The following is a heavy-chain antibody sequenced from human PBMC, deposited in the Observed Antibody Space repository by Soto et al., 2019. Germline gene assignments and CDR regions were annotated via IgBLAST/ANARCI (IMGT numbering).Heavy chain of an antibody. J-gene: IGHJ4*02. CDR2: ISSSSSYI. Sequence: GGSLRLSCAASGFTFSSYSMNWVRQAPGKGLEWVSSISSSSSYIYYADSVKGRFTISRDNARNSLYLQMNSLRAEDTAVYYCARDPPYCSSSSCYIRFLDYWGQGTLVTVSS. CDR1: GFTFSSYS. D-gene: IGHD2-2*02. CDR3: ARDPPYCSSSSCYIRFLDY. V-gene: IGHV3-21*01.